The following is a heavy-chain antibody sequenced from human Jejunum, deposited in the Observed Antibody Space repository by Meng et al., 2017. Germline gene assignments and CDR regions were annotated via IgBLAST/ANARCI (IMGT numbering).Heavy chain of an antibody. D-gene: IGHD4-17*01. CDR3: ARALGAYGDSGFAY. Sequence: QVQHKQWGAGLLKPSETLSLTCAVSGGSLKDFYWNWIRQPPGKGLEWIGEISHSGSTNYNPSLKSRVTISVDRSQNQLSLKLTSVSGTDTAVYFCARALGAYGDSGFAYWGQGALVTVSS. J-gene: IGHJ4*02. CDR2: ISHSGST. V-gene: IGHV4-34*01. CDR1: GGSLKDFY.